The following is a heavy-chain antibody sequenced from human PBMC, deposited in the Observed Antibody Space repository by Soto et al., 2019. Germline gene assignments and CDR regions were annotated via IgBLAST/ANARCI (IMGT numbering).Heavy chain of an antibody. V-gene: IGHV4-59*08. Sequence: SETLSLTCTVSGGSMRRYYWSWIRQPPGKGLEWIGYIYWSGSTNYNPSLKSRVTISVDTSKNQFSLKPSSVTAADTAVYYCARHPSRRYYDSSGYYYPLVYGMDVWGQGTTVTVSS. D-gene: IGHD3-22*01. CDR1: GGSMRRYY. J-gene: IGHJ6*02. CDR2: IYWSGST. CDR3: ARHPSRRYYDSSGYYYPLVYGMDV.